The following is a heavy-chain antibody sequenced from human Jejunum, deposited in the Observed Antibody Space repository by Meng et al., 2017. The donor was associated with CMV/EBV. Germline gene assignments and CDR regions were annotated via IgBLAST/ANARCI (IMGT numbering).Heavy chain of an antibody. Sequence: FISYGVSWVRQAPGQGLERMGWISGHNGNTNSAQKFQGRLTMTIDTSTRTAYMDLRSLRSDDTAVYYCARGLLRGTTTYYPREFDYWGQGTLVTVSS. CDR1: FISYG. V-gene: IGHV1-18*01. CDR2: ISGHNGNT. J-gene: IGHJ4*02. D-gene: IGHD1-26*01. CDR3: ARGLLRGTTTYYPREFDY.